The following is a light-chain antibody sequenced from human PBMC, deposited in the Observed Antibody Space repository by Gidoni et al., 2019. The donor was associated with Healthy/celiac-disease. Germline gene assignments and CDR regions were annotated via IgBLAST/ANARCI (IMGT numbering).Light chain of an antibody. J-gene: IGKJ2*01. CDR2: AAS. CDR3: QQSNRTPPNT. Sequence: DIQMTQSPSSLSASVGDRVTSTCRASQSISSYLNWYQQKPGKAPKLLIYAASSLQSGVPSRFSGSGYGTEFTLTISSLRPEDFATYNCQQSNRTPPNTFGQGTKLEIK. CDR1: QSISSY. V-gene: IGKV1-39*01.